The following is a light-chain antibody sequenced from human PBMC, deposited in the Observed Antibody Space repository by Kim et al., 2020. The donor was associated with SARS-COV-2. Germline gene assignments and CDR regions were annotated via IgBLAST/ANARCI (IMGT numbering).Light chain of an antibody. CDR3: QQYGTSPCT. CDR1: QSVAGKY. CDR2: DAS. Sequence: IALTQSPGTLSLSPGETATLSCRASQSVAGKYVAWYQQKPGQAPRLLIFDASTRATGISDRFSGTGSGTDFSLTSSRLEPEDVAVYYCQQYGTSPCTFGQGTKLEI. V-gene: IGKV3-20*01. J-gene: IGKJ2*02.